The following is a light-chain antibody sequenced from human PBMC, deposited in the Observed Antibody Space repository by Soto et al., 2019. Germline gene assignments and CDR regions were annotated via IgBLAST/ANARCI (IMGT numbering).Light chain of an antibody. CDR1: QSISSW. J-gene: IGKJ1*01. CDR2: DAS. CDR3: QRYNRFPWS. V-gene: IGKV1-5*01. Sequence: DIQMTQSPSTLSASVGDRGTITCRASQSISSWLAWYQQKPWKAPKLLIYDASSLESGVPSRFLGSGFGTEFPLTLNSLQPDDFATYYCQRYNRFPWSCGQGTKVEIK.